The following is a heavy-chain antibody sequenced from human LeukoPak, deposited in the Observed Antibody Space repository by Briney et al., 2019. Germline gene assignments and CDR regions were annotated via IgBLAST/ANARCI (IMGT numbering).Heavy chain of an antibody. J-gene: IGHJ4*02. CDR1: GYSFTNYW. V-gene: IGHV5-10-1*01. CDR2: IDPSDSYT. Sequence: GESLKTSCKGSGYSFTNYWITWVRQMPGKGLEWMGRIDPSDSYTNYSPSFQGHVTISADKSISTAYLQWSSLKASDSAMYYCARGSGSPDYWGQGTLVTVSS. CDR3: ARGSGSPDY. D-gene: IGHD3-10*01.